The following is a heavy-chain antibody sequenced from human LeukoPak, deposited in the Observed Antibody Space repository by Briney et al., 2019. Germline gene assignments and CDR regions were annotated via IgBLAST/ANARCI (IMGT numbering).Heavy chain of an antibody. J-gene: IGHJ6*02. V-gene: IGHV3-48*04. D-gene: IGHD3-9*01. Sequence: GGSLRLSCVASGFPFTNYWMIWVRQAPGKGLEWVSYISSSGSTIYYADSVEGRFTISRDNAKNSLYLQMNSLRAEDTAVYYCARDDYDILTGYYPPERYGMDVWGQGTTVTVSS. CDR1: GFPFTNYW. CDR3: ARDDYDILTGYYPPERYGMDV. CDR2: ISSSGSTI.